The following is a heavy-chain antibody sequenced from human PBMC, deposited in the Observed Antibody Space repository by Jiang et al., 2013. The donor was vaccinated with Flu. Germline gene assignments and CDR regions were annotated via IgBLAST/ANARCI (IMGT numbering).Heavy chain of an antibody. CDR2: IWYDGSNK. Sequence: VIWYDGSNKYYADSVERARFTISRDNSKNTLYLQMNSLRAEDTAVYYCARDGGYSYGYLDYWGQGTLVTVSS. CDR3: ARDGGYSYGYLDY. D-gene: IGHD5-18*01. J-gene: IGHJ4*02. V-gene: IGHV3-33*01.